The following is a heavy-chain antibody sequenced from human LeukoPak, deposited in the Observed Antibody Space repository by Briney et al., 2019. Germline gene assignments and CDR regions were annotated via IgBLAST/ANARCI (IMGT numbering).Heavy chain of an antibody. CDR1: GFTFSSYW. CDR3: ARPHRSSTSLWISLPPGGPFDP. J-gene: IGHJ5*02. CDR2: INTDGSST. V-gene: IGHV3-74*01. Sequence: PGGSLRLSCAASGFTFSSYWMHWVRQAPGKGLVWVSRINTDGSSTSYADSVKGRFTISRDNAKNTLYLQMNSLRAEDTAVYYCARPHRSSTSLWISLPPGGPFDPWGQGTLVTVSS. D-gene: IGHD2-2*01.